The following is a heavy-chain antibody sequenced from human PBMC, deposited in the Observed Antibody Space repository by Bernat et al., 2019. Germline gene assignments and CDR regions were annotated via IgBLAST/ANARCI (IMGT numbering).Heavy chain of an antibody. V-gene: IGHV3-33*08. CDR2: IWYDGSNK. CDR3: AREKRAADAFDI. J-gene: IGHJ3*02. CDR1: GFTFSSYG. Sequence: VQLVESGGGVVQPGGSLRLSCAASGFTFSSYGMHWVRQAPGKGLEWVAVIWYDGSNKYYADSVKGRFTISRDNSKNTLYLQMNSLRAEDTAVYYCAREKRAADAFDIWGQGTMVTVSS.